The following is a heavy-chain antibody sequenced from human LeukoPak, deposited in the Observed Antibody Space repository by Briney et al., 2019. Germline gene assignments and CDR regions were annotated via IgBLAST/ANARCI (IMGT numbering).Heavy chain of an antibody. CDR1: NYSSSSGYY. Sequence: SETLSLTCTVSNYSSSSGYYWGWIRQPPGKGLEWIGSIYHSGSTYYNPSLKSRVTISVDTSKNQFSLKLSSVTAADTAVYYCARVSTTTVTNRYYYYGMDVWGQGTTVTVSS. CDR3: ARVSTTTVTNRYYYYGMDV. CDR2: IYHSGST. D-gene: IGHD4-17*01. J-gene: IGHJ6*02. V-gene: IGHV4-38-2*02.